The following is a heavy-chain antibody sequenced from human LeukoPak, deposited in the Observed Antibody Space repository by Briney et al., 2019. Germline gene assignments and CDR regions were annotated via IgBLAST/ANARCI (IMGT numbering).Heavy chain of an antibody. Sequence: SETLSLTCAVSGYSITSNYYWAWIRQPPGRGLGWIGSIHHGVSTFYNPSLKSRVIISVDTSNNHFSLRLTSVTAADTAVYYCARDRDDSTNYTPYYFDYWGQGALVAVSS. CDR1: GYSITSNYY. D-gene: IGHD2-8*01. V-gene: IGHV4-38-2*02. CDR3: ARDRDDSTNYTPYYFDY. CDR2: IHHGVST. J-gene: IGHJ4*02.